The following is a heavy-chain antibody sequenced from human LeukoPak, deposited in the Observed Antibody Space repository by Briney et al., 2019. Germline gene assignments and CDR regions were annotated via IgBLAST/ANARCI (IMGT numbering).Heavy chain of an antibody. Sequence: GESLKISCKGSGYSFTSYWIGWVRQMPGKGLGWMGIIYPGDSDTRYSPSLQGQVTLTADKSISTASLQWTSLQASDTAMYYCASTTYYDFWSGYSNAFDIWGQGTMVTVSS. D-gene: IGHD3-3*01. CDR1: GYSFTSYW. V-gene: IGHV5-51*01. CDR3: ASTTYYDFWSGYSNAFDI. J-gene: IGHJ3*02. CDR2: IYPGDSDT.